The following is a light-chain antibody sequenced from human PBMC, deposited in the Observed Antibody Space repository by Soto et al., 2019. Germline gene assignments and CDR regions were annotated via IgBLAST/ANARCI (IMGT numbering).Light chain of an antibody. Sequence: DLQLTPSPSSLSASVGDRVTITCQASQDINNYLNWYQQKPGKAPKLLIFDASSVETGVPSRFSGSGSGTHFTFTISSLEPEDIATYHCQQYEDLPLTFGGGTRVELK. CDR3: QQYEDLPLT. CDR1: QDINNY. CDR2: DAS. J-gene: IGKJ4*01. V-gene: IGKV1-33*01.